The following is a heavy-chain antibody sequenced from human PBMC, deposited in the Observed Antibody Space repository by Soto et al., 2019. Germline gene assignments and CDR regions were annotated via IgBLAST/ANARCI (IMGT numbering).Heavy chain of an antibody. J-gene: IGHJ6*02. D-gene: IGHD3-9*01. V-gene: IGHV4-34*01. CDR1: GGCLSGYY. Sequence: ETLSLTCAVYGGCLSGYYWCWVRQPPGKGLEVIGEINHSGSTNYKPSLKSRVTISVDTSENQFALKLSSVTAAYTAVYYCARRFGYYDILSYYYGMDVWGQGTTVTVSS. CDR3: ARRFGYYDILSYYYGMDV. CDR2: INHSGST.